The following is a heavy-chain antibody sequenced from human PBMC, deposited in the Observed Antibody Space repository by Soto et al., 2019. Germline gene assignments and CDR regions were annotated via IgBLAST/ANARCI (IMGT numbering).Heavy chain of an antibody. CDR3: ATDGLVVPTAMERGYRYYMDV. CDR2: VNSDGSST. D-gene: IGHD2-2*01. CDR1: GFTFSNYW. J-gene: IGHJ6*03. Sequence: EVQLVESGGGLVQPGGSLRLSCAASGFTFSNYWMHWVRQAPGKGLVWVSRVNSDGSSTTYADSVKGRFTISRDNAKNTLYLQMNSLSAEDTAVYFCATDGLVVPTAMERGYRYYMDVWGKGTRVTVSS. V-gene: IGHV3-74*03.